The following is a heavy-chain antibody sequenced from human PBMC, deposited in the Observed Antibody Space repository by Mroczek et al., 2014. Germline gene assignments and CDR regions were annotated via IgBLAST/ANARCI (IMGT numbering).Heavy chain of an antibody. Sequence: EVQLVESGGGLVKPGGSLRLSCAASGFTFSSYSMNWVRQAPGKGLEWVSSISSSSSYIYYADSVKGRFTRDNAKNSLYLQMNSLRAEDTAVYYCARAIIGSGYDLPNAFDIWGQGTMVTVSS. V-gene: IGHV3-21*01. J-gene: IGHJ3*02. CDR3: ARAIIGSGYDLPNAFDI. D-gene: IGHD5-12*01. CDR2: ISSSSSYI. CDR1: GFTFSSYS.